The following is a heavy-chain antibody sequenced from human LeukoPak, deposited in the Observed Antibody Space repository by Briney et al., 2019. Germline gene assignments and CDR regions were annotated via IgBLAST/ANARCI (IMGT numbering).Heavy chain of an antibody. Sequence: ASVKVSCKASGGTFSSYAISWVRQAPGQGLEWMGGIIPIFGTANYAQKFQGRVTITADESTSTAYMELSSLRSEDTAVYYCARDGLEQPLYFDYWGQGTLVTVSS. CDR1: GGTFSSYA. CDR2: IIPIFGTA. V-gene: IGHV1-69*01. CDR3: ARDGLEQPLYFDY. J-gene: IGHJ4*02. D-gene: IGHD6-13*01.